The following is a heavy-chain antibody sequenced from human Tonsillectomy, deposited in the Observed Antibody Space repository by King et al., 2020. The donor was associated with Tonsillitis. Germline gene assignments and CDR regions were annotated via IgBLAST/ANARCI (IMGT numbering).Heavy chain of an antibody. CDR3: AKHRGGYFASGTFDY. Sequence: QLVQSGAEVKKPGDALKIYCKGSGYSFTTNCIGWGRQMPGKGLEWMVLIYPGDAYTTNSPSFQGQVPISADKSISPAYLQWSGLKASDTAMYYCAKHRGGYFASGTFDYWGQGTLVTVSS. CDR2: IYPGDAYT. D-gene: IGHD3-10*01. CDR1: GYSFTTNC. J-gene: IGHJ4*02. V-gene: IGHV5-51*01.